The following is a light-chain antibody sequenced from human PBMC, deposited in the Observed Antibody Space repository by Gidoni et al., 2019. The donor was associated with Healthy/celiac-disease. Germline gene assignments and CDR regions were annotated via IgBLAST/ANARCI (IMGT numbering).Light chain of an antibody. CDR1: QSVSSN. Sequence: EIVMTQSPPTLSVSPGERATLTCRASQSVSSNLAWYQQKPGQAPRPLIYGASTRATGIPARFSGSGSGTEFTLTISSLQSEDFAVYYCQQYNNWPPYTFGQGTKLEIK. V-gene: IGKV3-15*01. CDR3: QQYNNWPPYT. J-gene: IGKJ2*01. CDR2: GAS.